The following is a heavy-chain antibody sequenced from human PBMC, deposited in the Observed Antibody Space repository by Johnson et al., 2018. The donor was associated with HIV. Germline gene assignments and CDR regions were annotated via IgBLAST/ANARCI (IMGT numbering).Heavy chain of an antibody. Sequence: VQLVESGGGLVQPGGSLRLSCAASGLTFSSYGMHWVRQAPGKGLEWVAFIRYDGSNQYDADSVQGRFTISRDNSKNTLYLQMNSLRAEDSAVYYCARVLGTSDAFDIWGQGTMVTVSS. D-gene: IGHD1-1*01. J-gene: IGHJ3*02. CDR3: ARVLGTSDAFDI. CDR1: GLTFSSYG. CDR2: IRYDGSNQ. V-gene: IGHV3-30*02.